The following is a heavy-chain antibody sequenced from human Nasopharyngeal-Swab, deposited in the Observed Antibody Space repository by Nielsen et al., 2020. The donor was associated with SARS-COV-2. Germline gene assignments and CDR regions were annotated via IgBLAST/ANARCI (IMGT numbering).Heavy chain of an antibody. CDR3: ADLDSQVPGY. CDR2: LTSSGGTT. Sequence: GESLKISCATSGFTFSSRSMFWVRQAPGKGLEWVSSLTSSGGTTYYADSVRGRFTISRDNSKNTVYLQMNSLRAEDTAVYFCADLDSQVPGYWGQGTLVTVSS. D-gene: IGHD3-22*01. J-gene: IGHJ4*02. CDR1: GFTFSSRS. V-gene: IGHV3-23*01.